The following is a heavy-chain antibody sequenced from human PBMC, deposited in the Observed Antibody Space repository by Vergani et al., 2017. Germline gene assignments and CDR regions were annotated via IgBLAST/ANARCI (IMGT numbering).Heavy chain of an antibody. Sequence: EVQLLESGGGLVQPGGSLRLSCAASGFTFSSYAMSWVRQAPGKGLEWVSAISGSGGSTYYADSVKGRFTISRDNSKNTLCLQMNSLRAEDTAVYYCAKGLRTYYYDSSGYYLEDDAFDIWGQGTMVTVSS. J-gene: IGHJ3*02. CDR2: ISGSGGST. D-gene: IGHD3-22*01. CDR1: GFTFSSYA. CDR3: AKGLRTYYYDSSGYYLEDDAFDI. V-gene: IGHV3-23*01.